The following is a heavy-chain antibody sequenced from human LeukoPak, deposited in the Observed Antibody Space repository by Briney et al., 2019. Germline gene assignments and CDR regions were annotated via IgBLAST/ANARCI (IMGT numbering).Heavy chain of an antibody. J-gene: IGHJ6*03. CDR3: ARHKDYYYSYMDV. CDR1: GDSISTSSYY. Sequence: NSWETLSLTCSVSGDSISTSSYYWGWIRQPPGKGLEWIGTIYYSGSTYYNPSLTSRVTISVDTSKNQFSLKLSSVTAADTAVYYCARHKDYYYSYMDVWGKGTTVTISS. V-gene: IGHV4-39*01. CDR2: IYYSGST.